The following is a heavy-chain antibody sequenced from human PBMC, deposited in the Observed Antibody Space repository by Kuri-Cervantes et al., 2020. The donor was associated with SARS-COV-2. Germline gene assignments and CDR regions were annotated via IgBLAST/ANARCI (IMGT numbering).Heavy chain of an antibody. CDR2: IIPVFGTA. V-gene: IGHV1-69*13. CDR3: ARGRTSGVLTAILW. D-gene: IGHD2-21*02. CDR1: GGTFSSYA. Sequence: SVKVSCKASGGTFSSYAISWVRQAPGQGLEWMGGIIPVFGTANYAQKFQDRVTITADVSTTTAYMELSSLRSDDTAVYYCARGRTSGVLTAILWWGQGTLVTVSS. J-gene: IGHJ4*02.